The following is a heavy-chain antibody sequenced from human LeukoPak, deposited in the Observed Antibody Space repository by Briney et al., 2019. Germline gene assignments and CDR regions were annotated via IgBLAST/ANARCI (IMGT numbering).Heavy chain of an antibody. V-gene: IGHV1-46*01. CDR3: ARDETDYYSSGSPSDY. CDR2: INPSGGST. Sequence: GASVKVSCKASGYTFTSYYMHWVRQAPGQGLEWMGIINPSGGSTSYAQKLQGRVTMTRDTSTSTVYMELSSLRSEDTAVYYCARDETDYYSSGSPSDYGGQGTLVTVSS. CDR1: GYTFTSYY. J-gene: IGHJ4*02. D-gene: IGHD3-10*01.